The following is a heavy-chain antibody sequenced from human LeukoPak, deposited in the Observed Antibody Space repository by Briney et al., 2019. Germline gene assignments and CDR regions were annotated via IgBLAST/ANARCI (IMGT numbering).Heavy chain of an antibody. V-gene: IGHV3-9*01. Sequence: GGSLRLSCAASGFIFDDYAMHWVRQAPGKGLEWVSGISWNSDNIAYADSVKGRFTISRDNAKNFVYLQMDSLRTEDTAFYYCARETGTYEYWGQGTLVTVSS. CDR3: ARETGTYEY. D-gene: IGHD1-14*01. J-gene: IGHJ4*02. CDR2: ISWNSDNI. CDR1: GFIFDDYA.